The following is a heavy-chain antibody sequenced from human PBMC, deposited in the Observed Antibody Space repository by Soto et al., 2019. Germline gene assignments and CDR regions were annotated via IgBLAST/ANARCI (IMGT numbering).Heavy chain of an antibody. CDR3: ARESGGATATLDYYYFYMDV. J-gene: IGHJ6*03. V-gene: IGHV1-2*06. D-gene: IGHD5-12*01. CDR1: GYTFSDYY. CDR2: INPNSVDA. Sequence: QVQLVQSGAEVKKPGASVTVSCKASGYTFSDYYLHWVRQAPGQGPEWMGRINPNSVDAKFAQKFQGRVTMTRDTSVRTAFMERNWLKSDDTAVYYCARESGGATATLDYYYFYMDVWGKGTTVTVSS.